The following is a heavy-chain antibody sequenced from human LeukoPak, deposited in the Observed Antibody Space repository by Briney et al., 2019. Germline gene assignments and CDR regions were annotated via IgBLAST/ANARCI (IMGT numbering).Heavy chain of an antibody. V-gene: IGHV4-38-2*02. CDR2: IYHSGST. CDR1: GYSISSGYY. CDR3: ARELGGYFDY. D-gene: IGHD3-16*01. J-gene: IGHJ4*02. Sequence: PSETLSLTCTVSGYSISSGYYWGWIRQPPGKGLEWIGSIYHSGSTYYNPSLKSRVTISLDTSKNQFSLRLNSVTAADTAVYYCARELGGYFDYWGQGTLVTVSS.